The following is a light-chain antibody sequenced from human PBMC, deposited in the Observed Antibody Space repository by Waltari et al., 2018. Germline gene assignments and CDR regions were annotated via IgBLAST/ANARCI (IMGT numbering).Light chain of an antibody. J-gene: IGLJ3*02. CDR3: AAWDDSLNGHWV. V-gene: IGLV1-44*01. CDR2: RSD. Sequence: QSVLTQPPSASGTPGQRVTISCSGGDSNIGNNLVNWYQQLQGKAPKLIIYRSDQRPSGVPDRFSGSKSGTSGSLAISGLQSEDEADYYCAAWDDSLNGHWVFGGGTKVTVL. CDR1: DSNIGNNL.